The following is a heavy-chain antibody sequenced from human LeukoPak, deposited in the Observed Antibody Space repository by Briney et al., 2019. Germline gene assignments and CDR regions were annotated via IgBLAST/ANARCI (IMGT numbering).Heavy chain of an antibody. J-gene: IGHJ4*02. D-gene: IGHD2-2*01. V-gene: IGHV3-49*04. Sequence: PGGSLRLSCTASGFTFGDYAMSWVRQAPGKGLEWVGFIRSKAYGGTTEYAASVKGRFTISRDDSKSIAYLQMNSLKTEDTAVYYCTRPVRYCSSTSCSPHFDYWGQGTLVTVSS. CDR2: IRSKAYGGTT. CDR3: TRPVRYCSSTSCSPHFDY. CDR1: GFTFGDYA.